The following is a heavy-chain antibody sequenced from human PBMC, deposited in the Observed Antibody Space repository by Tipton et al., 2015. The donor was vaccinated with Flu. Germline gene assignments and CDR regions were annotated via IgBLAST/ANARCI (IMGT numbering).Heavy chain of an antibody. CDR2: ISFDGKSH. CDR1: GITFNNYG. Sequence: SLRLSCEASGITFNNYGFHWVRQAPGKGLEWVAVISFDGKSHYYGDSVRGRFIVSRDNSKSTLYLQLNSLRPEDTGVYYCAHRWFGEATRFYTGMDVWGQGTSVTVSS. D-gene: IGHD3-10*01. J-gene: IGHJ6*02. CDR3: AHRWFGEATRFYTGMDV. V-gene: IGHV3-30*03.